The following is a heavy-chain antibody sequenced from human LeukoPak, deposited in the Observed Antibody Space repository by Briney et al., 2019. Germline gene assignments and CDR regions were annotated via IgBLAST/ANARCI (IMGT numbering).Heavy chain of an antibody. J-gene: IGHJ6*03. Sequence: GGSLRLSCAASGFTFSSYGMSWVRQAPGKGLEWVSAISDTGNTYHADSAKGRFTISRDNSKNTLYLQMNSLRAEDTAVYYCAKGGYSNGRYYYYYMDVWGEGTTVTVSS. D-gene: IGHD5-18*01. CDR1: GFTFSSYG. CDR3: AKGGYSNGRYYYYYMDV. V-gene: IGHV3-23*01. CDR2: ISDTGNT.